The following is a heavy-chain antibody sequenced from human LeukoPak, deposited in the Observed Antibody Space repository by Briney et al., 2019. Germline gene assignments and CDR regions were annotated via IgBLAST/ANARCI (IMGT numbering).Heavy chain of an antibody. CDR2: IYYSGST. V-gene: IGHV4-61*01. D-gene: IGHD3-22*01. J-gene: IGHJ3*02. Sequence: PSETLSLTCTVSGGSFSGGSYCWSWIRQPPGKGLEWIGYIYYSGSTNYNPSLKSRVTISVDTSKNQFSLKLSSVNAADTAVYYCAREARDSSGYPNSAFDIWGQGTMVTVSS. CDR3: AREARDSSGYPNSAFDI. CDR1: GGSFSGGSYC.